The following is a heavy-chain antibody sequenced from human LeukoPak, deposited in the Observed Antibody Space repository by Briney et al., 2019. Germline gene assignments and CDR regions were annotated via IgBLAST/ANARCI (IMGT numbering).Heavy chain of an antibody. CDR1: GYTFTGYY. CDR3: AREDCTNGVCYMSDY. CDR2: INPNSGGT. Sequence: GASVKVSCKASGYTFTGYYMHWVRQAPGQGLEWMGWINPNSGGTNYAEKFQGRVTMTRDTSISTAYMELSRLRSDDTAVYYCAREDCTNGVCYMSDYWGQGTLVTVSS. J-gene: IGHJ4*02. V-gene: IGHV1-2*02. D-gene: IGHD2-8*01.